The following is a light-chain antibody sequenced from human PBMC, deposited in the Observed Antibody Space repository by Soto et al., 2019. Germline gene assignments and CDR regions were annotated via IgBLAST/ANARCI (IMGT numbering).Light chain of an antibody. CDR3: QQYNNWPPIT. V-gene: IGKV3-15*01. Sequence: EIVLTQSPGTLSFSPGERSTLSFIASQSVSSSYLAWYQQKPGQAPRLLIYGASTRATGIPARFSGSGSGTEFTLTISSLQSEDFAVYYCQQYNNWPPITFGQGTRLEIK. J-gene: IGKJ5*01. CDR2: GAS. CDR1: QSVSSSY.